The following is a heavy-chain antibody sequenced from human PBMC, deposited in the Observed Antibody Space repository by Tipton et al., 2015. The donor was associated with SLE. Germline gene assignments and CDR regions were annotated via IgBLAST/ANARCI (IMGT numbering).Heavy chain of an antibody. V-gene: IGHV4-34*01. CDR1: GGSFSGYY. CDR3: AAGAVAGSDY. CDR2: INHSGST. Sequence: LRLSCAVYGGSFSGYYWSWIRQPPGKGLEWIGEINHSGSTNYNPSLKSRVTISVDTSKNQFSLKLSSVTAADTAVYYCAAGAVAGSDYWGQGTLVTVSS. J-gene: IGHJ4*02. D-gene: IGHD6-19*01.